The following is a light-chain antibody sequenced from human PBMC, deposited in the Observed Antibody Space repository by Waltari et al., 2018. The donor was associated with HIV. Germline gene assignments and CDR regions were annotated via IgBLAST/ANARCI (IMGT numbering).Light chain of an antibody. CDR3: QSYDSSLSGSVV. J-gene: IGLJ2*01. Sequence: QSVLTQPPSVSGAPGQRVPISCTGSSSNIGAGYDVPWYRQLPGTAPKLLIYGDNNRPSGVPDRFSGSKSGTSASLAITGLQAEDEANYYCQSYDSSLSGSVVFGGGTKLTVL. CDR1: SSNIGAGYD. V-gene: IGLV1-40*01. CDR2: GDN.